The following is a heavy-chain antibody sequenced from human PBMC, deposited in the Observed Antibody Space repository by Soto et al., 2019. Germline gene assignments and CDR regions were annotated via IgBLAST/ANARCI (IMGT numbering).Heavy chain of an antibody. CDR2: IYPGDSDT. J-gene: IGHJ6*02. Sequence: PXASLKISCKGCGYSFTSYGIGWVRQMPGRGLEWMGIIYPGDSDTKYSPSFQGQVTISADKSITTAHLQWSSLKASDTALYYCARHRKSGYACVYYYYGMDVWGQGTTVTVSS. D-gene: IGHD5-12*01. CDR1: GYSFTSYG. CDR3: ARHRKSGYACVYYYYGMDV. V-gene: IGHV5-51*01.